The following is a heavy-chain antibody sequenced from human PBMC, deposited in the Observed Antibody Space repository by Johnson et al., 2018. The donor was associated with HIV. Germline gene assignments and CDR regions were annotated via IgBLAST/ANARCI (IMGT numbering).Heavy chain of an antibody. CDR1: GFTFSDYY. J-gene: IGHJ3*02. CDR3: GEDHERATMGDAFDI. CDR2: ISSSGSTI. Sequence: QVQLVESGGGVVQPGRSLRLSCAASGFTFSDYYMSWTRQAPGKGLEWVSYISSSGSTIYYADSVKGRFTISRDNAKNSLYLQMNSLRAEDTAVYYCGEDHERATMGDAFDIWGQGTMVPVAS. D-gene: IGHD5-24*01. V-gene: IGHV3-11*04.